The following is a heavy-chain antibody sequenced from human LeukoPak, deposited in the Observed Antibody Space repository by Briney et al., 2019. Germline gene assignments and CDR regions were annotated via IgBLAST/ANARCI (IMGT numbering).Heavy chain of an antibody. CDR2: IYYSGST. CDR3: AGALWEPTENYYYYMDV. V-gene: IGHV4-30-4*08. Sequence: PSETLSLTCTVSGGSISSGDYYWSWIRQPPGKGLEWIGYIYYSGSTYYNPSLKSRVTISVDTSKNQFSLKLSSVTAADTAVYYCAGALWEPTENYYYYMDVWGKGTTVTVSS. CDR1: GGSISSGDYY. J-gene: IGHJ6*03. D-gene: IGHD1-26*01.